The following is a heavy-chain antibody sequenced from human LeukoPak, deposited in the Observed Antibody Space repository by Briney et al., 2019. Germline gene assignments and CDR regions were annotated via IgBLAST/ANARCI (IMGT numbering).Heavy chain of an antibody. V-gene: IGHV1-69*13. CDR1: GGTFSSYA. Sequence: ASVKVSCKASGGTFSSYAISWVRQAPGQGLEWMGGIIPIFGTANYAQKFQGRVTITADDSTSRAYMELSSLRSEDTAVYYCARDGRRYCSGGSCYSGYYYYYYMDVWGKGTTVTISS. CDR2: IIPIFGTA. CDR3: ARDGRRYCSGGSCYSGYYYYYYMDV. J-gene: IGHJ6*03. D-gene: IGHD2-15*01.